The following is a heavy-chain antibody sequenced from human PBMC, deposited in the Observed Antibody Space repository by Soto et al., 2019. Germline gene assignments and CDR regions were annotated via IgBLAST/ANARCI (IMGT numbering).Heavy chain of an antibody. D-gene: IGHD3-22*01. V-gene: IGHV3-9*01. J-gene: IGHJ4*02. CDR2: LTWNGEVL. Sequence: QSEGSLRLSCVASGFTFDDYAIHWVRQTPGKGLEWVSGLTWNGEVLGYADSVKGRFTISRDNAKNSLYLEMNSLRPEDTALYYCVKDSESSGYLTHLDYWGQGTLVTVSS. CDR3: VKDSESSGYLTHLDY. CDR1: GFTFDDYA.